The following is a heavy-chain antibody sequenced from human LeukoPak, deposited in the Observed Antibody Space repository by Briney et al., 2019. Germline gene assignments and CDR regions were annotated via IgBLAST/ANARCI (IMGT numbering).Heavy chain of an antibody. V-gene: IGHV3-9*01. CDR2: ISWNSGSI. CDR1: RFTFSTYA. D-gene: IGHD3-3*01. J-gene: IGHJ6*02. Sequence: PGGSLRLSCAASRFTFSTYAMSWVRQAPGKGLEWVSGISWNSGSIGYADSVKGRFTISRDNAKNSLYLQMNSLRAEDTALYYCAKDNGLGILTSYGMDVWGQGTTVTVSS. CDR3: AKDNGLGILTSYGMDV.